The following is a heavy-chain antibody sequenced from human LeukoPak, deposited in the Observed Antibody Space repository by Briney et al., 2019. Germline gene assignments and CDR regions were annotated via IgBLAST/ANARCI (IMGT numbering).Heavy chain of an antibody. D-gene: IGHD5-12*01. Sequence: SETLSFTCTVSGGSINSGGYYWSWTRQLPGKGLEWIGYIYDSENTFFNPSLKSRVTISVDTSKNQFSLKLRSVTAADTAVYYCARDLGGYGKRYFDSWGQGTLVTVSS. CDR3: ARDLGGYGKRYFDS. CDR1: GGSINSGGYY. CDR2: IYDSENT. J-gene: IGHJ4*02. V-gene: IGHV4-31*03.